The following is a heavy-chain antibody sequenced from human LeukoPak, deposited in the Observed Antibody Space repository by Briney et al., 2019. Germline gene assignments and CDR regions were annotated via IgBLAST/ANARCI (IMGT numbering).Heavy chain of an antibody. Sequence: GSLRLSCAASGFPVSSNYMSWVRQAPGKGLEWVSVIYSGGSTYYADSVKGRFTISRDNSKNTLYLQMNSLRAEDTAVYYCARGLTSSDYWGQGTLVTVSS. J-gene: IGHJ4*02. V-gene: IGHV3-66*01. D-gene: IGHD1-26*01. CDR1: GFPVSSNY. CDR2: IYSGGST. CDR3: ARGLTSSDY.